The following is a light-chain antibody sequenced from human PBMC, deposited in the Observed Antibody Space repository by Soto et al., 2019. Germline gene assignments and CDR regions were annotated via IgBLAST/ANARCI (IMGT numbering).Light chain of an antibody. J-gene: IGKJ5*01. Sequence: EIVLTQSPGTLSLSPGERATLSCRASQSVSSSYLDWYQQKPGQAPRLLIYGASSRATGIPDRFSGSGSGTDFTLTISRLEPEDFEVYYCQKYSSSTITFGQGTRLEIK. CDR1: QSVSSSY. CDR2: GAS. V-gene: IGKV3-20*01. CDR3: QKYSSSTIT.